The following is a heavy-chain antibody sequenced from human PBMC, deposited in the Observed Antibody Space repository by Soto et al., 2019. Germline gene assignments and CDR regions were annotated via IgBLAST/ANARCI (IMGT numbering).Heavy chain of an antibody. CDR3: ETSLGSGSYPNWSFEV. J-gene: IGHJ2*01. D-gene: IGHD1-26*01. CDR2: IHGGGDYT. Sequence: EVQVLESGGGLVQPGGSLRLSCAASGFTFSNYAMSWVRQAPGKGLEWVSTIHGGGDYTHYTHSVKGWFTISRDNSMTTICLQMNSPGAEDPGVYCGETSLGSGSYPNWSFEVWGRGTLVTVSS. V-gene: IGHV3-23*01. CDR1: GFTFSNYA.